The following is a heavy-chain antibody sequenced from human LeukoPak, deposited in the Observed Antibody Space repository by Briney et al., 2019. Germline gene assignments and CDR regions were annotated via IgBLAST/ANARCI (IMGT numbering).Heavy chain of an antibody. Sequence: PGGSLRLSCAASGFTFSSYAMSWVRQAPGKGLEWVSAISGSGGSTYYADSVKGRFTISRDNSKNTLYLQMNSLRAEDTAVYYCAKDPSDSYDFWSGAKDYWGQGTLVTVSS. CDR3: AKDPSDSYDFWSGAKDY. V-gene: IGHV3-23*01. CDR1: GFTFSSYA. CDR2: ISGSGGST. D-gene: IGHD3-3*01. J-gene: IGHJ4*02.